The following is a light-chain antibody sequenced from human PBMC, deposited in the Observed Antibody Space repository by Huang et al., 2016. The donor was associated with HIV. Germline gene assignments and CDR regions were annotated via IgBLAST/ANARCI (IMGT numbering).Light chain of an antibody. CDR3: QQYNNWPPWT. V-gene: IGKV3-15*01. CDR1: QSVTNK. Sequence: EVVMTQSPVTLSVSPGERATLSCRASQSVTNKLAWFQQKPGQAPRRLIHDASIRATGIPDRFSGSGSGTEFTLTISSLQSEDFAVYYCQQYNNWPPWTFGQGTKVEIK. J-gene: IGKJ1*01. CDR2: DAS.